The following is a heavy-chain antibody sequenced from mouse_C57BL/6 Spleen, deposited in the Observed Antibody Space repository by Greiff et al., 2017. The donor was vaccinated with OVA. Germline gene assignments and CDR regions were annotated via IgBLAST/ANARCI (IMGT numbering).Heavy chain of an antibody. D-gene: IGHD2-5*01. V-gene: IGHV5-9*01. CDR3: ARRYSNYGYFDV. J-gene: IGHJ1*03. CDR1: GFTFSSYT. CDR2: ISGGGGNT. Sequence: EVMLVESGGGLVKPGGSLKLSCAASGFTFSSYTMSWVRQTPEKRLEWVATISGGGGNTYYPDSVKGRFTISRDNAKNTLYLQMSSLRSEDTALYYCARRYSNYGYFDVWGTGTTVTVSS.